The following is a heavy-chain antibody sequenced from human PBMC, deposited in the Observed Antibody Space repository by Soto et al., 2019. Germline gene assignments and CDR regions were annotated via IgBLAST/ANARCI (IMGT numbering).Heavy chain of an antibody. CDR3: TRRKYTGYDSYWFDP. D-gene: IGHD5-12*01. Sequence: GASVKVSCKASGGTFSTYAISWVRQAPGQGLEWMGGIIPIFGSANYAQKFQGRVTITADESTSTAYMELSSLRPEDTAVYYCTRRKYTGYDSYWFDPWGQGTLVTVSS. V-gene: IGHV1-69*13. CDR1: GGTFSTYA. J-gene: IGHJ5*02. CDR2: IIPIFGSA.